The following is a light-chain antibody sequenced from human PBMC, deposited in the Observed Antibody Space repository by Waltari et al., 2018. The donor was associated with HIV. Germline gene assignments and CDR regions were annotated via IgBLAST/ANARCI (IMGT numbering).Light chain of an antibody. CDR1: SRDVGGYNY. J-gene: IGLJ1*01. Sequence: QSALTQPPSASGSPGLSVTISCTGTSRDVGGYNYVPWYQQHPGKAPNLMLYEVSKRPSGVPDRFSGSKSGNTASLTVSGLQAEDEADYYCSSYAGSNNYVFGTGTKVTVL. CDR3: SSYAGSNNYV. CDR2: EVS. V-gene: IGLV2-8*01.